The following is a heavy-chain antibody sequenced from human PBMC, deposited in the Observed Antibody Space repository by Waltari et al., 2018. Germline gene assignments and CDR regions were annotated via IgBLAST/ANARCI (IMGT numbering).Heavy chain of an antibody. Sequence: QVQLQESGPGLVKPSETLSLTCTVSGGSISSYYWSWIRQPPGKGLEWIGYIYYGGSTNYNPSLKSRVTISVDTSKNQFSLKLSSVTAADTAVYYCARGEDGDYVRWFDPWGQGTLVTVSS. V-gene: IGHV4-59*01. CDR2: IYYGGST. CDR3: ARGEDGDYVRWFDP. J-gene: IGHJ5*02. CDR1: GGSISSYY. D-gene: IGHD4-17*01.